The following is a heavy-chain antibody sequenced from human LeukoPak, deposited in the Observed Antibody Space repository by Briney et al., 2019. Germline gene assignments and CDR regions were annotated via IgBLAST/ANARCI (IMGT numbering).Heavy chain of an antibody. CDR1: GFTFSSYW. CDR3: ARDSGSYYLGYYGMDV. V-gene: IGHV3-7*01. CDR2: IKQDGSEK. Sequence: GGSLRLSCAASGFTFSSYWMSWVRQAPGKGLEWVANIKQDGSEKYYVDSVKGRFTISRDNAKNSLYLQMNSLRAEDTAVYYCARDSGSYYLGYYGMDVWGQGTTVTVSS. J-gene: IGHJ6*02. D-gene: IGHD1-26*01.